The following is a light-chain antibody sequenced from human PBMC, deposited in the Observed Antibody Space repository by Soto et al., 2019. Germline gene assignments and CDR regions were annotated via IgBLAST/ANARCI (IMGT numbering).Light chain of an antibody. CDR3: MQRRHRPLS. CDR2: LGS. J-gene: IGKJ4*02. CDR1: QSLLHSNGDNY. Sequence: DTVMTQSPLSLSVTPGEPASISCRSSQSLLHSNGDNYLDWYVQKPGQSPQLLIYLGSNRASGVXEXXSGSESGTDFPLTISRVEAEDVGVYYCMQRRHRPLSFGGGTKVEIK. V-gene: IGKV2-28*01.